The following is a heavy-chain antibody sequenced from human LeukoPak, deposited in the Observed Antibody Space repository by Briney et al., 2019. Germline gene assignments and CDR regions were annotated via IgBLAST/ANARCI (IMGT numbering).Heavy chain of an antibody. CDR3: ARDRFMDPPFAVPAARDVDY. CDR2: ISRSGTTI. CDR1: GFTFSSCS. Sequence: GGSLRLSCEASGFTFSSCSMSWVRQAPGTGLEWVSYISRSGTTIYYADSVKGRFTISRDNAKNSLYLQMNSLRAEDTAVYYCARDRFMDPPFAVPAARDVDYWGQGTLVTVSS. J-gene: IGHJ4*02. V-gene: IGHV3-48*04. D-gene: IGHD2-2*01.